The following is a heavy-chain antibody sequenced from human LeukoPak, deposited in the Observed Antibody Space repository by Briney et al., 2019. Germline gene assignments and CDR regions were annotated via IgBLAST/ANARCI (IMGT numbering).Heavy chain of an antibody. D-gene: IGHD6-6*01. J-gene: IGHJ6*03. V-gene: IGHV3-23*01. CDR1: GFTFSSYA. CDR3: ATQTPSSPRYYYMDV. CDR2: ISGSGGST. Sequence: GGSLRLSCAACGFTFSSYAMSWVRQAPGKGLEWVSAISGSGGSTYYADSVKGRFTISRDNAKNSLYLQMNSLRAEDTAVYYCATQTPSSPRYYYMDVWGKGTTVTVSS.